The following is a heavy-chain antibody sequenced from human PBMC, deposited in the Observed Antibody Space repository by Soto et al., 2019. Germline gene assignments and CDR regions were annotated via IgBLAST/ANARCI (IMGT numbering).Heavy chain of an antibody. V-gene: IGHV1-24*01. CDR3: ATPAYCGGDCYSRYYYYGMDV. CDR1: GYTLTELS. D-gene: IGHD2-21*02. Sequence: ASVKVSCKVSGYTLTELSMHWVRQAPGKGLEWMGGFDPEDGETIYAQKFQGRVTMTEDTSTDTAYMELSSLRSEDTAVYYCATPAYCGGDCYSRYYYYGMDVWGQGTTVTVSS. J-gene: IGHJ6*02. CDR2: FDPEDGET.